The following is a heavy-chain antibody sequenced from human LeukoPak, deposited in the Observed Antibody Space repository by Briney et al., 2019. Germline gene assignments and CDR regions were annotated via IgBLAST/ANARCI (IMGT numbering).Heavy chain of an antibody. J-gene: IGHJ4*02. CDR2: INPSDGSR. D-gene: IGHD2-21*02. Sequence: GASVKISCKASGYTFTNYYMHWVRQAPGQGLEWMGIINPSDGSRSYAQKFQGRVTMTRDTSKSTVYMELSSLRSEDTAAYYRVRAYNREVVTGPTNAPFDYWGQGTLVPVSS. CDR3: VRAYNREVVTGPTNAPFDY. V-gene: IGHV1-46*01. CDR1: GYTFTNYY.